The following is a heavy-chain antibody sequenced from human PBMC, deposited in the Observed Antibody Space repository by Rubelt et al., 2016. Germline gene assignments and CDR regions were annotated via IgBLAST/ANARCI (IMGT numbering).Heavy chain of an antibody. J-gene: IGHJ4*02. Sequence: QVQLQQWGAGLLKPSETLSLTCAVSGGSVSSGSYYWSWIRQPPGKGLEWIGYIYYSGGTNYNPSRESGGAISVDTAKSQFALKLSCGTAADTAVYYWARGTIAAAENFDYGGQGTLVTVSS. CDR2: IYYSGGT. V-gene: IGHV4-61*01. D-gene: IGHD6-13*01. CDR1: GGSVSSGSYY. CDR3: ARGTIAAAENFDY.